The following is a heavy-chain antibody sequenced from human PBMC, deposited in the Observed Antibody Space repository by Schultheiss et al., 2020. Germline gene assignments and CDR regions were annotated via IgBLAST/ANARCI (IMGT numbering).Heavy chain of an antibody. CDR1: GDSISSGSYY. CDR2: INHSGST. CDR3: ARGREDIVVVPAAIYYYYYMDV. Sequence: SETLSLTCTVSGDSISSGSYYWSWIRQPPGKGLEWIGEINHSGSTNYNPSLKSRVTISVDTSKNQFSLKLSSVTAADTAVYYCARGREDIVVVPAAIYYYYYMDVWGKGTTVTVSS. D-gene: IGHD2-2*01. J-gene: IGHJ6*03. V-gene: IGHV4-39*07.